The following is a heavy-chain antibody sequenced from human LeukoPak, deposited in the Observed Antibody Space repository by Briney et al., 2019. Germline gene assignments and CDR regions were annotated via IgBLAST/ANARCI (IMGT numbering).Heavy chain of an antibody. D-gene: IGHD3-10*01. CDR2: MYHTGTT. J-gene: IGHJ5*02. V-gene: IGHV4-38-2*01. CDR3: ARLKCGDWFDP. Sequence: PSETLSLTCGVSGYSISSGYYWGWIRQPPGKGREWIASMYHTGTTYYNPSLKSRVTISVDTSKNQFSLGLTSVAAADTAVYYCARLKCGDWFDPWGQGTLVTVSS. CDR1: GYSISSGYY.